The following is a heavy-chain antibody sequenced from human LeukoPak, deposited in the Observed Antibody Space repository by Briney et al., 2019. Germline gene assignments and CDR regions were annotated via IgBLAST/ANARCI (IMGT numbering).Heavy chain of an antibody. Sequence: SETLSLTCIVSGGSMIRCDYYWTRGPRAPGEGLVWVCYIYHNGNTYCNPYGRSRVSISVDTSKNQFFLKLTSVTAADTAVYYCARAGVVPAAITRAFDIWGQGSLVTVSA. J-gene: IGHJ3*02. CDR2: IYHNGNT. V-gene: IGHV4-30-4*08. CDR1: GGSMIRCDYY. D-gene: IGHD2-2*02. CDR3: ARAGVVPAAITRAFDI.